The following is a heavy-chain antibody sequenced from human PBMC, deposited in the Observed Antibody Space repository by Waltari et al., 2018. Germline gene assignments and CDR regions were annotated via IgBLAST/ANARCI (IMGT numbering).Heavy chain of an antibody. CDR1: GFTFSNYN. J-gene: IGHJ4*02. CDR3: AREGSIGGFDY. D-gene: IGHD3-16*01. V-gene: IGHV3-21*06. CDR2: ISSSSGYI. Sequence: EVQLVESGGGLVKPGGSLRLSCAASGFTFSNYNINWVRQPPGEGLEWVSSISSSSGYIYYTDSVKGRFTVSRDNAKNSLYLQMNSLRADDTAVYYCAREGSIGGFDYWGQGTLVTVSS.